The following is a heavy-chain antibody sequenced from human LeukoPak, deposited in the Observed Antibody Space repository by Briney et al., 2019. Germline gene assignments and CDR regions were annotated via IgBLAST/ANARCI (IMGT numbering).Heavy chain of an antibody. Sequence: LETLSLTCAVYGGPFSGYYWSWIRQPPGKGLEWIGEINHSGSTNYNPSLKSRVTISVDTSKNQFSLKLSSVTAADTAVYYCARAFMVRGVAQGRNWFDPWGQGTLVTVSS. CDR1: GGPFSGYY. CDR3: ARAFMVRGVAQGRNWFDP. D-gene: IGHD3-10*01. J-gene: IGHJ5*02. CDR2: INHSGST. V-gene: IGHV4-34*01.